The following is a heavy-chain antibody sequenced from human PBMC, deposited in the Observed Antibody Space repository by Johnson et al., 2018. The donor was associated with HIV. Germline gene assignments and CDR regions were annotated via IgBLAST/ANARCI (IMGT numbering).Heavy chain of an antibody. Sequence: VQLVESGGGVVQPGRSLRLSCAASGFTFSSYGMHWVRQAPGKGLEWVANIKQDGSEKYYVDSVKGRFTISRDNSKNTLYLQMNSLRAEDTAVYYCARDKYGVPSGTFDIWGQGTMVSVSS. CDR2: IKQDGSEK. CDR3: ARDKYGVPSGTFDI. V-gene: IGHV3-7*01. CDR1: GFTFSSYG. J-gene: IGHJ3*02. D-gene: IGHD4-17*01.